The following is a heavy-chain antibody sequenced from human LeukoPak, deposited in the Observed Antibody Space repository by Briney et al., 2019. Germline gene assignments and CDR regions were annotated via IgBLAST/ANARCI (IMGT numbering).Heavy chain of an antibody. CDR3: ARGGDYGDAPLIDY. D-gene: IGHD4-17*01. CDR1: GFIFSSYS. V-gene: IGHV3-21*01. J-gene: IGHJ4*02. CDR2: ISSSSSYI. Sequence: GGSLRLSCAASGFIFSSYSMNWVRQAPGKGLEWVSFISSSSSYIYYADSVKGRFTISRDNAKNSLHLQMNSLRAEDTAVYYCARGGDYGDAPLIDYWGQGTLVTVSS.